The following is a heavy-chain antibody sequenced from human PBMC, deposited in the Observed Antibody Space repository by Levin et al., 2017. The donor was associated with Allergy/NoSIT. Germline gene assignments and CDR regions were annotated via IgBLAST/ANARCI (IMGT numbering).Heavy chain of an antibody. V-gene: IGHV1-2*02. Sequence: GESLKISCKASGYTFTGHYIHWVRQAPGQGLEWMGWINPNSGGRNYAQKFQGRVAMTRDTSISTAYMELSRLRSDDTAVYYCARDRGAGYCSGGSCYSWDFDYWGQGTLVTVSS. J-gene: IGHJ4*02. CDR1: GYTFTGHY. CDR3: ARDRGAGYCSGGSCYSWDFDY. CDR2: INPNSGGR. D-gene: IGHD2-15*01.